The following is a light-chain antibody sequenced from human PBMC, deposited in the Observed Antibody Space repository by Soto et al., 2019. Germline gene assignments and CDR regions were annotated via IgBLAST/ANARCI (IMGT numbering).Light chain of an antibody. CDR2: DAS. V-gene: IGKV3D-15*01. Sequence: EIVLTQSPCLLSLAPEERAILSCRASQSVTKNNLNWYQQKPGQAPRLLIYDASNRATGIPARFSGSGSGTDFTLTISSLQSEDFAVYYCQQYNIWRSITFGQGTRLEIK. CDR3: QQYNIWRSIT. CDR1: QSVTKNN. J-gene: IGKJ5*01.